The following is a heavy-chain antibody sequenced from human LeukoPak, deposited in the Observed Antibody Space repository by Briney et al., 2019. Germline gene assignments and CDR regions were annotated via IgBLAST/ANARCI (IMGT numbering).Heavy chain of an antibody. CDR3: ARVRLVPAAATSGYYYGMDV. CDR2: IIPIFGTA. Sequence: PGASVKVSCKASGYVFSNYGISWVRQAPGQGLEWMGGIIPIFGTANYAQKFQGRVTITADESTSTAYMELSSLRSEDTAVYYCARVRLVPAAATSGYYYGMDVWGQGTTVTVSS. D-gene: IGHD2-2*01. CDR1: GYVFSNYG. V-gene: IGHV1-69*13. J-gene: IGHJ6*02.